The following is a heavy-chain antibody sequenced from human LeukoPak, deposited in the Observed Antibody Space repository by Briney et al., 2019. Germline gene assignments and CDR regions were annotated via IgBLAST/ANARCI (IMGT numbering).Heavy chain of an antibody. CDR1: GFIFTSYS. Sequence: RGSLRLSCAASGFIFTSYSMNWVRQAPGKGPEWVSYISSSGSAIYSAASVKGRSTISRDNAKNSLYLQMNSLRAEDTAVYYCARGQYCTNGVCTDYWYFDLWGRGTLVTVSS. J-gene: IGHJ2*01. CDR3: ARGQYCTNGVCTDYWYFDL. CDR2: ISSSGSAI. V-gene: IGHV3-48*04. D-gene: IGHD2-8*01.